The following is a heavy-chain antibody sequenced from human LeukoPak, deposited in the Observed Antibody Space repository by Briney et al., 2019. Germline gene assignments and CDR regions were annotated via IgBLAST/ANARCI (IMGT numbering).Heavy chain of an antibody. CDR1: GVSITNYY. CDR2: MYISGST. D-gene: IGHD1-26*01. CDR3: ARDYLVGAPLDS. V-gene: IGHV4-4*07. Sequence: SETLSLTCTVSGVSITNYYWAWIRQPAGKGLEWIGRMYISGSTNYNPSLKRRVTISIDKANNQFSLKLRSVTAADTAVYYCARDYLVGAPLDSWGQGTQVTVSS. J-gene: IGHJ4*02.